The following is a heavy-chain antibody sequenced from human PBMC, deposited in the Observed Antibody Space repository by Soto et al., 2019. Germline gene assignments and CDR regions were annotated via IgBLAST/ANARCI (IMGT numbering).Heavy chain of an antibody. V-gene: IGHV2-5*01. D-gene: IGHD6-25*01. Sequence: QITLKESGPTLVKPTQTLTLTCTFSGFSLGTSGVSGGCFRQPPGKAPEWLALIYWNDFEGYTPSLKNRLTITKDTSKHQVVIALTNMAPGYTATYFRAPTSPTSATWGQRTRVTLSS. CDR2: IYWNDFE. J-gene: IGHJ4*02. CDR3: APTSPTSAT. CDR1: GFSLGTSGVS.